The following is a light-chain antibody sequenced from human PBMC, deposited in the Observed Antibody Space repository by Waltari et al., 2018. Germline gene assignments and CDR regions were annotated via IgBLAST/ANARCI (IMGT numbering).Light chain of an antibody. V-gene: IGKV3-15*01. CDR2: GAT. J-gene: IGKJ2*01. CDR3: QQYNNWPPYT. Sequence: EILMTPSPATLSVSPGARPTLSCRASQSVTTNLAWYQQKPGQASRLLIYGATTRATGIPARFSGSGCGTEFTLTISSLQSEDFAVYYCQQYNNWPPYTFGQGTKLEIK. CDR1: QSVTTN.